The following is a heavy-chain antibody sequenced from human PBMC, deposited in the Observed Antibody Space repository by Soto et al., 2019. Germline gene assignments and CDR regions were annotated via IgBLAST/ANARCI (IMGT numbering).Heavy chain of an antibody. Sequence: GGSLRLSCAASGFTFSSYAMSWVRQAPGKGLEWVSAISGSGGSTYYADSVKGRFTISRDNSKNTLYLQMNSLRAEDTAVYYCAKGGYPKRITIFGVVPGGSDYGMDVWGQGTTVTVSS. CDR1: GFTFSSYA. CDR2: ISGSGGST. V-gene: IGHV3-23*01. D-gene: IGHD3-3*01. CDR3: AKGGYPKRITIFGVVPGGSDYGMDV. J-gene: IGHJ6*02.